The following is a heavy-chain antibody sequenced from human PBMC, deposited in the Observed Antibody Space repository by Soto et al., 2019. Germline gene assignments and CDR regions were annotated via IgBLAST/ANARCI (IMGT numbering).Heavy chain of an antibody. CDR1: GFAFSSHP. V-gene: IGHV3-23*01. Sequence: PGGSLRLSCAASGFAFSSHPMSWVRQAPEKGLEWVAGISDGGDLTYNADSVRGRFTISRDNSRNTLYLQMNSLRAEDTAVYYCARRVIGSSRAFDIWGQGKMFTVSS. CDR2: ISDGGDLT. D-gene: IGHD3-10*01. CDR3: ARRVIGSSRAFDI. J-gene: IGHJ3*02.